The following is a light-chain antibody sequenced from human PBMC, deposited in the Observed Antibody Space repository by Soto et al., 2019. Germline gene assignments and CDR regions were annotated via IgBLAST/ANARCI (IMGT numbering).Light chain of an antibody. CDR3: QQTYSNPRT. V-gene: IGKV1-39*01. J-gene: IGKJ1*01. CDR1: QSIRTY. Sequence: DIQMTQSPSSLSASVGDRVTITCRASQSIRTYLNWYQQKPGKAPKFLIYAASTLHSGVPSRFSGSGSGTDFTLTISSLQPEDFATYYYQQTYSNPRTFGQGTKVEIK. CDR2: AAS.